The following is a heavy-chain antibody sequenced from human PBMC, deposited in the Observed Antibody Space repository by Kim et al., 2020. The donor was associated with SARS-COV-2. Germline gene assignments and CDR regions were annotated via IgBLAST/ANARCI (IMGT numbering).Heavy chain of an antibody. CDR2: ISYDGSNK. J-gene: IGHJ4*01. CDR1: GFTFSSYG. V-gene: IGHV3-30*18. D-gene: IGHD3-22*01. Sequence: GGSLRLSCAASGFTFSSYGMHWVRQAPGKGLELVAVISYDGSNKYYADSVKGRFTISRDNSKNTLHLQMNSLRAEDTAVYYCAKDQADYDSSGYYYGG. CDR3: AKDQADYDSSGYYY.